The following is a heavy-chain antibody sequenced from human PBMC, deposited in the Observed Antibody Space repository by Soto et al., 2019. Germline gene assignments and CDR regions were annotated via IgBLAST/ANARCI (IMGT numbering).Heavy chain of an antibody. CDR2: ISYDGYLK. Sequence: GGSLRLSCAASGFTFSAYGMQWVRQAPGKGLEWVAVISYDGYLKYYVDAVKGRFTVARDNSKNTLFLEMNSLRVEDTAVYFCAKDFKVSGSHYGTLNYYYGMDVWGQGTTVTV. CDR1: GFTFSAYG. J-gene: IGHJ6*02. CDR3: AKDFKVSGSHYGTLNYYYGMDV. V-gene: IGHV3-30*18. D-gene: IGHD3-10*01.